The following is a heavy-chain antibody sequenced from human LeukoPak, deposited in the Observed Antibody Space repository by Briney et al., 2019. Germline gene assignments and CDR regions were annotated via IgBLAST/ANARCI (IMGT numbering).Heavy chain of an antibody. V-gene: IGHV1-2*02. Sequence: ASVKVSCKASGYTFTGYYMHWVRQAPGQGLEWMGWINPNSGGTNYAQKFQGRVTMTRDTSISTAYMELSRLRSDDTAMYYCARVWVGAAFRFDYWGQGTLVTVSS. J-gene: IGHJ4*02. CDR1: GYTFTGYY. CDR3: ARVWVGAAFRFDY. D-gene: IGHD1-26*01. CDR2: INPNSGGT.